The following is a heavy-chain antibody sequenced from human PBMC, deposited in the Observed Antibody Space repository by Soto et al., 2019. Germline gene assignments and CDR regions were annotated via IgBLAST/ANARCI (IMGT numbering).Heavy chain of an antibody. Sequence: QVQLQESGPGLVKPSENLSLTFTVSGGSVSSYYWSWIRQPPGKGLEWIGYIYYSGSTNYNPSLKSRVTISLDTSENQISLKLSSVTAADTAVYYCARRWRPTFDFWGQGTLVTVSS. CDR3: ARRWRPTFDF. J-gene: IGHJ4*02. CDR2: IYYSGST. CDR1: GGSVSSYY. V-gene: IGHV4-59*02. D-gene: IGHD2-15*01.